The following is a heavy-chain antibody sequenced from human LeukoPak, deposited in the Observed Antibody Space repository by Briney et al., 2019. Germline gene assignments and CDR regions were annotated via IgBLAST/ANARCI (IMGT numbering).Heavy chain of an antibody. CDR1: GFTFSNYA. D-gene: IGHD5-18*01. CDR3: VTYRQVMLPFEA. CDR2: ISYDGSKK. Sequence: GGSLRLSCAASGFTFSNYAMHWVRQAPGKGLEGVAIISYDGSKKYYADSVKGRFTISRDNSKNTLYLQMNSLRAEDTAIYYCVTYRQVMLPFEAWGQGTLVTVSS. V-gene: IGHV3-30*04. J-gene: IGHJ5*02.